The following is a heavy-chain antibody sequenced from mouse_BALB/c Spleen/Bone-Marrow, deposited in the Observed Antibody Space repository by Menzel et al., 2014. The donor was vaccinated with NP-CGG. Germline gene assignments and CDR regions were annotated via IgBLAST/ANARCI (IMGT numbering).Heavy chain of an antibody. CDR3: ARSTMITEGFAY. Sequence: VKLVESGPGLVAPSQSLSITCTVSGFSLTSYGVHWVRQPPGKGLEWLGVIWAGGSTNYNSALMSRLSISKDNSKSQVFLKMNSLRTDDTAMYYCARSTMITEGFAYWGQGTLVTVSA. J-gene: IGHJ3*01. V-gene: IGHV2-9*02. CDR1: GFSLTSYG. D-gene: IGHD2-4*01. CDR2: IWAGGST.